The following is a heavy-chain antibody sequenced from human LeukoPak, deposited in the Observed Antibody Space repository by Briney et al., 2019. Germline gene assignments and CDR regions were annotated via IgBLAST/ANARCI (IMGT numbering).Heavy chain of an antibody. CDR2: IYSGGST. V-gene: IGHV3-66*01. Sequence: PGGSLRLSCAASGLTVSRNYMNWVRQAPGMGLEWVAVIYSGGSTYYADSVKDRFTISRDNSKNTLYLQMNSLRAEDTAVYYCAKDILRTYYFDYWGQGTLVTVSS. CDR1: GLTVSRNY. CDR3: AKDILRTYYFDY. J-gene: IGHJ4*02.